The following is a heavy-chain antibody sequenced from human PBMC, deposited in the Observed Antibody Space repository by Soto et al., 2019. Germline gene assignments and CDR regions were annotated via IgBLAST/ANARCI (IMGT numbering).Heavy chain of an antibody. D-gene: IGHD3-22*01. CDR3: ARVVIAPPNYYYGMDV. J-gene: IGHJ6*02. V-gene: IGHV5-51*01. CDR2: IYPGDSDT. CDR1: GYSFTSYW. Sequence: GESLKISCKGSGYSFTSYWIGWVRQMPGKGLEWMGIIYPGDSDTRYSPSFQGQVTISADKSISTAYLQRSSLKASDTAMYYCARVVIAPPNYYYGMDVWGQGTTVTVSS.